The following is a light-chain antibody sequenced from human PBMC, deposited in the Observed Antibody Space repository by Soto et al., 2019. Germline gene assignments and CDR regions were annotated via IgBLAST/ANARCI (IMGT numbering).Light chain of an antibody. Sequence: QSALTQPPSASGSPGQSVTISCTGTSSDVGGYNYVSWYQQHPGKAPKLMIYEVSKRPSGVPDRFSGSKSGNTASLTVSGLQDEDEADYYCTSYAGSNLVFGGGTKLTVL. CDR2: EVS. V-gene: IGLV2-8*01. J-gene: IGLJ2*01. CDR1: SSDVGGYNY. CDR3: TSYAGSNLV.